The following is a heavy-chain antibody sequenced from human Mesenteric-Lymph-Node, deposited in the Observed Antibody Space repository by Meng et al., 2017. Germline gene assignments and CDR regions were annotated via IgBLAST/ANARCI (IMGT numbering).Heavy chain of an antibody. CDR3: ARGLWEQSRYYFDS. CDR1: GYTFTNYA. Sequence: QGQLVPAGAEVKKPGAPVKVSCQASGYTFTNYAIQWVRQAPGQRLEWMGWINSGNGKTKYSEKFQGRVTITRDTSATTAYMELSSLRSEDMAVYYCARGLWEQSRYYFDSWGQGTLVTVSS. D-gene: IGHD1-26*01. V-gene: IGHV1-3*01. CDR2: INSGNGKT. J-gene: IGHJ4*02.